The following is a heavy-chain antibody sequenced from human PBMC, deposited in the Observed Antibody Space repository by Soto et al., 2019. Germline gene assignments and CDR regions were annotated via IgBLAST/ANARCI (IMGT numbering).Heavy chain of an antibody. CDR1: GYIFTNYA. J-gene: IGHJ5*02. CDR3: ERGIKNGDYSTWFDP. CDR2: INPNSGNT. D-gene: IGHD4-17*01. Sequence: QVQLVQSGAEVKKPGASVKVSCKASGYIFTNYAINWVRQATGQGLEYLGWINPNSGNTGYVQKFKGRVSMTRNTSNKTTNLDLNSLSSVDAAVYYVERGIKNGDYSTWFDPWGQGTLVTVSS. V-gene: IGHV1-8*01.